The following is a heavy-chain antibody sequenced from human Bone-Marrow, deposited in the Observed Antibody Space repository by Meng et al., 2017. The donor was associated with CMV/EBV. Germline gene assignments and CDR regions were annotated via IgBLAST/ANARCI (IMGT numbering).Heavy chain of an antibody. CDR3: ARGELLWFPASAFDI. Sequence: GGSLRLSCAASGFTFDDYAMHWVRQAPGKGLEWVSGISWNSGSIGYADSVKGRFTISRDNAKNSLYLQMNSLRAEDTAVYYCARGELLWFPASAFDIWGQGTMVTVSS. J-gene: IGHJ3*02. CDR2: ISWNSGSI. D-gene: IGHD3-10*01. V-gene: IGHV3-9*01. CDR1: GFTFDDYA.